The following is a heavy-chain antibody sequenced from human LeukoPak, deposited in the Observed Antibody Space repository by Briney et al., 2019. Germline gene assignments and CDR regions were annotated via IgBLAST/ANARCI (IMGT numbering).Heavy chain of an antibody. D-gene: IGHD1-26*01. Sequence: PSETLSLTCAVYGGSFSGYYWNWIRQPPGKGLEWIGEVSYSGSTNYNPSLKSRVTISVDRSKNQFSLKLSAVTAADTAVYFCARRPWVGAADYWGQGTLVTVSS. CDR2: VSYSGST. CDR1: GGSFSGYY. CDR3: ARRPWVGAADY. V-gene: IGHV4-34*01. J-gene: IGHJ4*02.